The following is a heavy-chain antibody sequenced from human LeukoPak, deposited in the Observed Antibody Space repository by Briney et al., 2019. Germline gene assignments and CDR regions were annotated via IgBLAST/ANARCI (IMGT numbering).Heavy chain of an antibody. CDR1: GFIFSGYW. Sequence: GGPLRLSCAASGFIFSGYWMTWVRQAPGKGLQWVASIKQDGSDSYHVDSVKGRFTISRDNAKNSLFLQMNNLRAGDTAVYYCAKNIAAPGRVDYQYYAMDEWGHGTTVTVSS. D-gene: IGHD6-25*01. V-gene: IGHV3-7*01. CDR3: AKNIAAPGRVDYQYYAMDE. CDR2: IKQDGSDS. J-gene: IGHJ6*02.